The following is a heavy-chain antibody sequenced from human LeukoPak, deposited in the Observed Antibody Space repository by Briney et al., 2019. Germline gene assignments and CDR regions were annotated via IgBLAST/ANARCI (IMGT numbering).Heavy chain of an antibody. V-gene: IGHV1-18*01. CDR1: GYTFTIYG. J-gene: IGHJ4*02. CDR2: ISAYNGNT. Sequence: ASVKVSCKASGYTFTIYGNSWVRQAPGQGLEWMGWISAYNGNTNYAQKLQGRVTMTTDTSTSTAYMELRSLRSDDTAVYYCARDSGPSTNSSWPFDYWGQGTLVTVSS. D-gene: IGHD6-13*01. CDR3: ARDSGPSTNSSWPFDY.